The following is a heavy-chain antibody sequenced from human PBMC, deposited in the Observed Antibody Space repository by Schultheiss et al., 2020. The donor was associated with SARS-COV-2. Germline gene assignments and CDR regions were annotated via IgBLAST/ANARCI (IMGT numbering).Heavy chain of an antibody. CDR3: ARAIAAAGTFDY. Sequence: GGSLRLSCAASGFTFSGFTMTWVRQAPGKGLEWVSLISAGGTTYYADSVKGRFTISRDNSRNTLYLQMNSLRAEDTAVYYCARAIAAAGTFDYWGQGTLVTVSS. CDR1: GFTFSGFT. D-gene: IGHD6-13*01. CDR2: ISAGGTT. J-gene: IGHJ4*02. V-gene: IGHV3-23*01.